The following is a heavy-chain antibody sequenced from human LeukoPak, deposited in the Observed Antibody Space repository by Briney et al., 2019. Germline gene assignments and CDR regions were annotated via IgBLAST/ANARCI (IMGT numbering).Heavy chain of an antibody. D-gene: IGHD3-10*02. Sequence: GGSLRLSCAPSGFTFSTYNMNWVRQAPGKGLEWVSYISSTSSTIYYADSVKGRFTISRDNAKNSLYLQMNSLRAEDTAVYYCAELGITMIGGVWGKGTTVTISS. J-gene: IGHJ6*04. CDR3: AELGITMIGGV. CDR1: GFTFSTYN. V-gene: IGHV3-48*04. CDR2: ISSTSSTI.